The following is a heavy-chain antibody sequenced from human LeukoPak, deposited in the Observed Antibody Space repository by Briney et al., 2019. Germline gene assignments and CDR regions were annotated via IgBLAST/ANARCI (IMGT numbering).Heavy chain of an antibody. CDR1: GGSISSYY. V-gene: IGHV4-59*06. CDR3: ARADTVVINYFDY. J-gene: IGHJ4*02. Sequence: SETLSLTRTVSGGSISSYYWSWIRQHPGKGLEWIGYIYYSGSTYYNPSLKSRVTLSVDTSKNRFSLKLSSVTAADTAVYYCARADTVVINYFDYWGQGTLVTVSS. CDR2: IYYSGST. D-gene: IGHD4-23*01.